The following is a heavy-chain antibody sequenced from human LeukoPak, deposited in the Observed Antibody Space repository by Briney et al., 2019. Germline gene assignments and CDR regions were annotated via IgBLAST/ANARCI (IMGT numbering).Heavy chain of an antibody. CDR2: TYYRSKWYN. CDR3: ARDRGDSSSWYAPVGAFDI. J-gene: IGHJ3*02. V-gene: IGHV6-1*01. CDR1: EDSVSSNSAA. D-gene: IGHD6-13*01. Sequence: SQTLSLTCAISEDSVSSNSAAWNWIRQSPSRGLEWLGRTYYRSKWYNDYAVSVKSRITINPDTSKNQFSLQLNSVTPEDTAVYYCARDRGDSSSWYAPVGAFDIWGQGTMVTVSS.